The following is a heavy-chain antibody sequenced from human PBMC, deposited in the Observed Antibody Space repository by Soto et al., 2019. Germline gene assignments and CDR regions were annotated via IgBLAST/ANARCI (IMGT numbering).Heavy chain of an antibody. CDR2: IIPILGTT. Sequence: SEKVSCKASRDTFNNYAITWVRQAPGQGLEWIGGIIPILGTTKYAQKFQGKVTMTADESTSTAYMELGSLRSEDRAVYYCAAGGRDGYSQWGRGTQVTVSS. CDR3: AAGGRDGYSQ. J-gene: IGHJ4*02. V-gene: IGHV1-69*13. D-gene: IGHD4-4*01. CDR1: RDTFNNYA.